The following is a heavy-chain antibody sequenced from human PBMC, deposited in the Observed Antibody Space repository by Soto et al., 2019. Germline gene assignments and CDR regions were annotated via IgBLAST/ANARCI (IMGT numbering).Heavy chain of an antibody. D-gene: IGHD4-17*01. V-gene: IGHV3-66*04. CDR2: IYSGGST. J-gene: IGHJ2*01. CDR1: GLTVSSNY. CDR3: ARHYGGQRNWYFDL. Sequence: EVQLVESGGGLVQPGGSLRLSYAASGLTVSSNYMSWVRQVPGTGLEWVSVIYSGGSTYYADSVKGRFTISRDNPNNTLYLEMDSLRVEEAAVYYCARHYGGQRNWYFDLWGRGTVVTVSS.